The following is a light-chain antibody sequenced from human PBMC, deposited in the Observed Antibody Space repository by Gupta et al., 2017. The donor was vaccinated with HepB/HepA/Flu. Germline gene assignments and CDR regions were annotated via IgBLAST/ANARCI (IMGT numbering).Light chain of an antibody. CDR2: DVS. Sequence: QSALTQPASVSGSPGPSITISCPGTSTDVGGYNYVSWYQQLPGKAPNLMIYDVSNRPSGVSNRFSGSKSGNTASLTISGLQAEDEADYYCSSYTSSSTLYVFGTGTKVTVL. CDR3: SSYTSSSTLYV. J-gene: IGLJ1*01. CDR1: STDVGGYNY. V-gene: IGLV2-14*03.